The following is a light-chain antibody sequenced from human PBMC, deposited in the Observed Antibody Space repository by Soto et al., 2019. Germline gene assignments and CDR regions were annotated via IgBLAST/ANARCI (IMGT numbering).Light chain of an antibody. CDR2: DTT. J-gene: IGLJ3*02. Sequence: QSVVTQEPSLTVSPGGTVTLTCGSSTGAVTSGHYPYWFQQKPGQAPGTLIYDTTNKHSWTPARFSGSLLGGKAALTLAGAQTDDEADYYCLLSYSGTNWVFGGGTKLTVL. CDR1: TGAVTSGHY. V-gene: IGLV7-46*01. CDR3: LLSYSGTNWV.